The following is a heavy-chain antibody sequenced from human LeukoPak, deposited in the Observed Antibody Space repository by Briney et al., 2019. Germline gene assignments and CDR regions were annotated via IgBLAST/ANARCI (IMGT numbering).Heavy chain of an antibody. Sequence: SETLSPTCTVSGGSISSGSYYWSWIRQPAGKGLEWIGRIYTSGSTNYNPSLKSRVTISVDTSKNQFSLKLSSVTAADTAVYYCARAGGYCSSTCCQNWFDPWGQGTLVTVSS. V-gene: IGHV4-61*02. CDR3: ARAGGYCSSTCCQNWFDP. CDR2: IYTSGST. D-gene: IGHD2-2*01. J-gene: IGHJ5*02. CDR1: GGSISSGSYY.